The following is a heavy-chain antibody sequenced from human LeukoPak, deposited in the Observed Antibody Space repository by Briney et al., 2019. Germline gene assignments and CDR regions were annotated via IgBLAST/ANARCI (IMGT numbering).Heavy chain of an antibody. V-gene: IGHV3-74*01. J-gene: IGHJ6*02. Sequence: GGSLRLSCAASGFTFSSYWMHWVRQAPGKGLVWVSRINSDGSSTSYADSVKGRFTISRDNAKNTLYLQMNSLRAEDTAVYYCARDEKLRRGVITYGMDVWGQGTTVTVSS. CDR1: GFTFSSYW. CDR2: INSDGSST. D-gene: IGHD3-10*01. CDR3: ARDEKLRRGVITYGMDV.